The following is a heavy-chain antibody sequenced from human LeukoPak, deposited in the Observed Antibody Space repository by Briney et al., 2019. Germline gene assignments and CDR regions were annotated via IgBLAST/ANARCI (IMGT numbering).Heavy chain of an antibody. CDR1: GYTFIGYY. J-gene: IGHJ3*02. CDR2: INPNNGGT. Sequence: ASVKVSCKASGYTFIGYYMHWVRQTPGQGLEWMGWINPNNGGTKYAQSFQGRVTMTRDTSITTAYMELSRLRFDDTAVYYCARVPTYWEGALHILGQGTIVCVSS. CDR3: ARVPTYWEGALHI. D-gene: IGHD1-26*01. V-gene: IGHV1-2*02.